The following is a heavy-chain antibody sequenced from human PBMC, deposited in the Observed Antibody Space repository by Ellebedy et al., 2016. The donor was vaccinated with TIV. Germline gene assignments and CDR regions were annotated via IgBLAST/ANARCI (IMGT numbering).Heavy chain of an antibody. V-gene: IGHV3-21*01. Sequence: GESLKISCAVSGFPFSSYNMNLIRQAPGKGLEWVSAVNSVSTSMFYADSVKGRFTVSRDNAKNSLYLQMNNLRAEDTAVYYCAREFETAPMKTIFDYWGHGTLVTVSS. D-gene: IGHD2-2*01. CDR2: VNSVSTSM. CDR3: AREFETAPMKTIFDY. J-gene: IGHJ4*01. CDR1: GFPFSSYN.